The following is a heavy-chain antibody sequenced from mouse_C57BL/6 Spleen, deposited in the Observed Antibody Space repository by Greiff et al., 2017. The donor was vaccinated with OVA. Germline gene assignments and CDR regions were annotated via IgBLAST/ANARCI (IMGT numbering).Heavy chain of an antibody. D-gene: IGHD4-1*01. CDR2: IWSGGST. CDR1: GFSLTSYG. CDR3: AIHWDGGAMDY. Sequence: QVQLQQSGPGLVQPSQSLSITCTVSGFSLTSYGVHWVRQSPGKGLEWLGVIWSGGSTDYNAAFISRLSISKDNSKSQVFFKMNSLQADDTAIYYCAIHWDGGAMDYWGQGTSVTVSS. J-gene: IGHJ4*01. V-gene: IGHV2-2*01.